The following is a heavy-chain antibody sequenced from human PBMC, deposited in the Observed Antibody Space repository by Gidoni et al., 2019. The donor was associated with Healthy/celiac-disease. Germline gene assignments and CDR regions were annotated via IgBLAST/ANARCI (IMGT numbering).Heavy chain of an antibody. CDR3: ARDRILEWSSVYYYYYGMDV. V-gene: IGHV3-74*01. Sequence: ELPLVESGGGLVQPGGSLRLPSAASGFTFSSYWMPWVRQAHGKGLVWVSRINSDGMSTSYADSVKGRFTISRDNAKNTLYLQMNSLRAEDTAVYYCARDRILEWSSVYYYYYGMDVWGQGTTVTVSS. CDR1: GFTFSSYW. D-gene: IGHD3-3*01. CDR2: INSDGMST. J-gene: IGHJ6*02.